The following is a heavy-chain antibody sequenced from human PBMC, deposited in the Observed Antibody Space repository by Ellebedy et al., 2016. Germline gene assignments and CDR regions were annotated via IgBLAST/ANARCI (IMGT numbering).Heavy chain of an antibody. CDR1: GYSFTTYW. CDR2: IDPSDSYP. D-gene: IGHD7-27*01. V-gene: IGHV5-10-1*01. J-gene: IGHJ4*02. Sequence: GESLKISCQGSGYSFTTYWISWVRQMPGKGLEWMGRIDPSDSYPNYSPSFQGHVTISADKSISAAYLQWSSLKASDTAVYYCASAIHENFHWDSWGQGTLATVSS. CDR3: ASAIHENFHWDS.